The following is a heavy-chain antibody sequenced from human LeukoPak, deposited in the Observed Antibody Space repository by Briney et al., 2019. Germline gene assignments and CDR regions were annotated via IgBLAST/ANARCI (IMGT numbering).Heavy chain of an antibody. Sequence: PGGSLRLSCAASGFTFSSYAMSWVRQAPGKGLEWVSAISGSGGSTSYADSVKGRFTISRDNSKNTLYLQMNSLRDEDTAVYYCAYRQVPPGYFQHWGQGTLVTVSS. D-gene: IGHD5-18*01. J-gene: IGHJ1*01. CDR2: ISGSGGST. V-gene: IGHV3-23*01. CDR3: AYRQVPPGYFQH. CDR1: GFTFSSYA.